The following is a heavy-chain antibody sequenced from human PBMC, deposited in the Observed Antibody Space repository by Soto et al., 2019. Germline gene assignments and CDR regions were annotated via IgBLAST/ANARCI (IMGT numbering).Heavy chain of an antibody. CDR3: ARDLYGDYVGYNWFDP. CDR1: GGSFSGYY. J-gene: IGHJ5*02. CDR2: INHSGST. V-gene: IGHV4-34*01. Sequence: SETLSLTCAVYGGSFSGYYWSWIRQPPGKGLEWIGEINHSGSTNYNPSLKSRVTISVDTSKNQFSLKLSSVTAADTAVYYCARDLYGDYVGYNWFDPWGQGTRVTVSS. D-gene: IGHD4-17*01.